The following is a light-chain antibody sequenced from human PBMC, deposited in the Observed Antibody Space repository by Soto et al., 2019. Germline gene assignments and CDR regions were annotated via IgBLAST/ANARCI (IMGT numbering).Light chain of an antibody. J-gene: IGLJ1*01. CDR3: SSYTSSSTRV. Sequence: SVLTQPASVSGSPGQSITISCTGTGSDVGGYNYVSWYQQHPGKAPKLMIYDVSNRPSGVSNRFSGSKSGNTASLTISGLQAEDEADYYCSSYTSSSTRVFGTGTKVTVL. CDR1: GSDVGGYNY. V-gene: IGLV2-14*01. CDR2: DVS.